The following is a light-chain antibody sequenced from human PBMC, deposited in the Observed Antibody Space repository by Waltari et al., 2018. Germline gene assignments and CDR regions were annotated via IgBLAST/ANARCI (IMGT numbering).Light chain of an antibody. V-gene: IGKV2-40*01. CDR1: QSLLYSNGNTY. J-gene: IGKJ2*03. CDR2: GGS. CDR3: VQTIAFPYS. Sequence: DIVMTQTPLSLPITPGEPASIPCRSSQSLLYSNGNTYLHWYLQKPGQSPHLLIYGGSNRASGVPDRFSGSGSGTDFTLKISKVEAEDVGVYFCVQTIAFPYSFGQGTKVEIK.